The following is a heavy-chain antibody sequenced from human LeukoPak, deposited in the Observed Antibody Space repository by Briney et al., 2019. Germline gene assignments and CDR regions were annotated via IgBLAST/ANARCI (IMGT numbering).Heavy chain of an antibody. D-gene: IGHD2-2*01. J-gene: IGHJ6*02. CDR3: ASRAAAHSRYYYYYGMDV. CDR1: GFTVSSNY. CDR2: IYSGGST. V-gene: IGHV3-66*01. Sequence: GGSLRVSCAASGFTVSSNYMSWVRQAPGKGLEWVSVIYSGGSTYYADSVKGRFTISRDNSKNTLYLQMNSLRAEDTAVYYCASRAAAHSRYYYYYGMDVWGQGTTVTVSS.